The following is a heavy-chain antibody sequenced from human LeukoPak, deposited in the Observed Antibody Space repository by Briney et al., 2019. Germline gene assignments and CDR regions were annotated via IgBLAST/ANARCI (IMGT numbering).Heavy chain of an antibody. CDR2: AFYRSKWYN. CDR1: GDSVSSNTAA. D-gene: IGHD6-19*01. Sequence: SQTLSLTCAISGDSVSSNTAAWNWIRQSPSRGLEWLARAFYRSKWYNDYAVSVKSRITINPDTSKNQFSLQLNSVTPEDTAVYYCARGTAVPGPARDAEYLQHWGQGTLVTVSS. CDR3: ARGTAVPGPARDAEYLQH. V-gene: IGHV6-1*01. J-gene: IGHJ1*01.